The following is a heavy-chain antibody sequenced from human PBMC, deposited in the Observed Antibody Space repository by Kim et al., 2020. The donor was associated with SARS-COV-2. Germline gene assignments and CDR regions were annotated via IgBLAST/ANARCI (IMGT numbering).Heavy chain of an antibody. CDR3: AISASLIAAADY. D-gene: IGHD6-13*01. Sequence: YCADSVKGRFTISRDNAKNTLYLQMNSLRAEDTAVYYCAISASLIAAADYWGQGTLVTVSS. J-gene: IGHJ4*02. V-gene: IGHV3-23*01.